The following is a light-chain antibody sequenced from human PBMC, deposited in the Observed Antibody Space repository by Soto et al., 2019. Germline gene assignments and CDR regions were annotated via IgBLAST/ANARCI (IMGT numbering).Light chain of an antibody. V-gene: IGKV3-20*01. CDR3: QQYGSSPRVT. CDR2: GAS. J-gene: IGKJ5*01. Sequence: EIVLTQSPGTLSVSPGERATLSCRASQSVSSSYLAWYQQKPGQAPRLLIYGASSRATGIPDRFSGSGSGTDFTLTISRLEPEDFAVYYCQQYGSSPRVTFGQGTRLKIK. CDR1: QSVSSSY.